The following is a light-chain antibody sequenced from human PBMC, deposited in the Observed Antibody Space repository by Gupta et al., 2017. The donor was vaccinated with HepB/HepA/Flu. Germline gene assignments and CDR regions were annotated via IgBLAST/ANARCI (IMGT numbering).Light chain of an antibody. CDR2: KNN. CDR3: SAWDSSLSAQV. J-gene: IGLJ2*01. V-gene: IGLV10-54*04. CDR1: SNNVGNQG. Sequence: QAGLTQPPSVSKGLRQTATLTCTGNSNNVGNQGAAWLQQHQGHPPKLLSYKNNNRPSGISERFSASRSENTASLTITGLQPEEEADYYCSAWDSSLSAQVFGGGTKLTVL.